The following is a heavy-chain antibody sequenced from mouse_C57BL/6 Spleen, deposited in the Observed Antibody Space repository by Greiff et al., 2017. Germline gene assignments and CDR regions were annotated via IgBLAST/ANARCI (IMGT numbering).Heavy chain of an antibody. Sequence: QVQLQQPGTELVKPGASVKLSCKASGYTFTSYWMHWVKQRPGQGLEWIGNINPSNGGTNYNAKFKSKATLTVDKSSSPAYMQLSSRTSEDSAVDDGARGMGQHRLRDYWGKGTTLTVSA. CDR1: GYTFTSYW. CDR3: ARGMGQHRLRDY. CDR2: INPSNGGT. V-gene: IGHV1-53*01. D-gene: IGHD3-2*02. J-gene: IGHJ2*01.